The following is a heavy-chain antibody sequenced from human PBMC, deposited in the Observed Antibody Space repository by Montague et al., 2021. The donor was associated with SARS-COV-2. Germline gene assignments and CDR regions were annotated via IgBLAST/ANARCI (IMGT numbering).Heavy chain of an antibody. D-gene: IGHD3-9*01. CDR3: ARDRGQTYYDILTGRALSVDFANGMDV. J-gene: IGHJ6*02. V-gene: IGHV4-61*01. Sequence: SETLSLTCTVSGGSVSSGSYYWSWIRQPPGKGLEWIGYIYYSGSTNYNPCLKSRVTISVDTSKNQFSLKLSSVTAADTAVYYCARDRGQTYYDILTGRALSVDFANGMDVWGQGTTVTVSS. CDR1: GGSVSSGSYY. CDR2: IYYSGST.